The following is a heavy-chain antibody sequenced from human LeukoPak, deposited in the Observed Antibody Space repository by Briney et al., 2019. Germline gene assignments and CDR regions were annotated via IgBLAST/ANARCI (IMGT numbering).Heavy chain of an antibody. D-gene: IGHD3-16*02. Sequence: GSLRLSCAASGFTFSGSWMSWVRQAPGKGLEWIGEMTHSGTSSYNPSLKSRATMSMDTSKSQLSLKLSSVTAADTAFYYCARGRYTVYIFWGPGTMVTVSS. J-gene: IGHJ3*01. V-gene: IGHV4-34*01. CDR2: MTHSGTS. CDR3: ARGRYTVYIF. CDR1: GFTFSGSW.